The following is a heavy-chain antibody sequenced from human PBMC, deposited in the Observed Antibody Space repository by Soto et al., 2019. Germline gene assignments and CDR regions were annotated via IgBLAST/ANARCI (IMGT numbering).Heavy chain of an antibody. CDR2: IYYSGTT. J-gene: IGHJ4*02. D-gene: IGHD5-18*01. V-gene: IGHV4-59*04. CDR3: ASNSYGYIFSDY. Sequence: SETLSLTCTVSGGSMRIYEGGWIRQSPGKGLEWIGYIYYSGTTYYNPSLKNRVIISVDRSQNQFSLKLSSVTAADTAVYYCASNSYGYIFSDYWGQGTLVTVSS. CDR1: GGSMRIYE.